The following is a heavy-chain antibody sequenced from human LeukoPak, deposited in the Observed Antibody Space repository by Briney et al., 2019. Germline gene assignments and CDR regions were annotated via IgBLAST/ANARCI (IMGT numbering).Heavy chain of an antibody. Sequence: GSLRLSCAASGLPFSTYTMYWVRQAPGKGLEWVAVISFDGGNKYYADSVKGRFTISRDNSENTLYLQMNSLTAEDTAVYYCARDANHFDYWGQGTLVTVSS. CDR1: GLPFSTYT. CDR2: ISFDGGNK. J-gene: IGHJ4*02. V-gene: IGHV3-30*04. CDR3: ARDANHFDY.